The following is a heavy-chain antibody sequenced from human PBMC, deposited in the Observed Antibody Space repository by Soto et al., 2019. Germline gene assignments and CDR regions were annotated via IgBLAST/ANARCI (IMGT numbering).Heavy chain of an antibody. Sequence: PGGPLRPSYASSWFLFTRDNVKLVRPAPGKGLEWVSSISSTTNYIYYGDSMKGRFTISRDNAKNSLYLEMNSLRAEDTAVYYCARESEDLTSNFDYWGQGTLVTVSS. CDR3: ARESEDLTSNFDY. CDR1: WFLFTRDN. CDR2: ISSTTNYI. V-gene: IGHV3-21*06. J-gene: IGHJ4*02.